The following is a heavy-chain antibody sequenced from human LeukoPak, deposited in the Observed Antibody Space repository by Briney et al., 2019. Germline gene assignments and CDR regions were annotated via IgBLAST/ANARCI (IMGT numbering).Heavy chain of an antibody. Sequence: SETLSLTCTVSGGSISSSSYYWGWIRQPPGKGLEWIGSIYYSGSTYYNPSLKSRVTISVDTSKKQFSLKLSSVTAADTAVYYCARLYYDFWSGYPDAFDIWGQGTMVTVSS. CDR3: ARLYYDFWSGYPDAFDI. D-gene: IGHD3-3*01. V-gene: IGHV4-39*01. J-gene: IGHJ3*02. CDR1: GGSISSSSYY. CDR2: IYYSGST.